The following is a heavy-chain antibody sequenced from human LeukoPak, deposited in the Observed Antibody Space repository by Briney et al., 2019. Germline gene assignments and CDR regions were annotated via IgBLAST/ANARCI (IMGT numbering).Heavy chain of an antibody. CDR1: GYSISSGYY. Sequence: PSETLSLTCTVSGYSISSGYYLGWIPQPPGKGLEWIGSIYHIGSTYYKPSLKSRVTISVDTSKNQFSLKLSSVTAADTAVYYCATSITRYYFDYWGQGTLVTVSS. D-gene: IGHD3-3*01. J-gene: IGHJ4*02. CDR2: IYHIGST. V-gene: IGHV4-38-2*02. CDR3: ATSITRYYFDY.